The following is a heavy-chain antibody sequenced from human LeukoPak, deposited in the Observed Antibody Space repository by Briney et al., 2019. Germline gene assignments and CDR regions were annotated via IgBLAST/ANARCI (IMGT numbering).Heavy chain of an antibody. D-gene: IGHD3/OR15-3a*01. CDR2: INPNRGAR. V-gene: IGHV1-2*02. CDR3: ARENMDSNSFDY. J-gene: IGHJ4*02. Sequence: ASVKVSCKASGYTFTDHYIHWVRQAPGQGLEWMGGINPNRGARNYAQKFQGRLTMTRDTSITTAYMELSRLTSDDTAIYYCARENMDSNSFDYWGQETLVTVSS. CDR1: GYTFTDHY.